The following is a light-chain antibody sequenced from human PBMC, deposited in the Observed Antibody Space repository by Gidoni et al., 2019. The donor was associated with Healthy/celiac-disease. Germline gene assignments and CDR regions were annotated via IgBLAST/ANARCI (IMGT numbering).Light chain of an antibody. CDR2: DAS. Sequence: DIQMTQSPSTLSASVGDRVTITCRASQSISSWLAWYQQKPGKAPKLLIYDASSVESGVPSRCSGSGSGTEFTLTISSLQPDDFATYYCQQYNSYPWTFGQGTKVEIK. CDR3: QQYNSYPWT. V-gene: IGKV1-5*01. CDR1: QSISSW. J-gene: IGKJ1*01.